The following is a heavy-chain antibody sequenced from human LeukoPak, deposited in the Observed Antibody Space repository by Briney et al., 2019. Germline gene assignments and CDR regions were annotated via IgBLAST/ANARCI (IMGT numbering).Heavy chain of an antibody. V-gene: IGHV3-30*01. CDR2: ISYDGSNK. Sequence: TGGSLRLSCAASGFTFSSYAMHWVRQAPGKGLEWVAVISYDGSNKYYADSVKGRFTISRDNSKNTLYLQMNSLRAEDTAVYYCAREGRGGSFDYWGQGTLVTVSS. J-gene: IGHJ4*02. CDR3: AREGRGGSFDY. CDR1: GFTFSSYA.